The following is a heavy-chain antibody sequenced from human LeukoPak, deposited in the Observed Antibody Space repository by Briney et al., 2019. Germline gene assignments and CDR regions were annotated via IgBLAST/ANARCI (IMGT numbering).Heavy chain of an antibody. Sequence: GGSLRLSCVVSGFTFSNYWMNWVRQAPGKGLEWVAIINKDGTALNYVDSVKGRFTISRDNAKNSLYLQMSSLRAEDTAVYYCARDLGYFTPDFWGQGALVTVSS. V-gene: IGHV3-7*01. D-gene: IGHD2-21*01. CDR2: INKDGTAL. CDR3: ARDLGYFTPDF. J-gene: IGHJ4*02. CDR1: GFTFSNYW.